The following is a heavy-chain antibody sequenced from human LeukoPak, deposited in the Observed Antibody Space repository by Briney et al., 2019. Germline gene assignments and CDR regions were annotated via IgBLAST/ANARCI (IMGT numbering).Heavy chain of an antibody. Sequence: SETLSLTCAVYGGSFSGYYWSWIRQPPGKGLEWIGEINHSGSTNYNPSLKSRVTMSVDTSKNQFSLKLSSVTAADTAMYYCARDGVYYDILTGYSRKYYFDYWGQGTLVTVSS. J-gene: IGHJ4*02. V-gene: IGHV4-34*01. CDR1: GGSFSGYY. CDR2: INHSGST. CDR3: ARDGVYYDILTGYSRKYYFDY. D-gene: IGHD3-9*01.